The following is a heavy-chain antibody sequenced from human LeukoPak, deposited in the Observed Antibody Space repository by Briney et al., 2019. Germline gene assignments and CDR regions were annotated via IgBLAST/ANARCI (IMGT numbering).Heavy chain of an antibody. J-gene: IGHJ4*02. CDR2: MSWNSGTI. V-gene: IGHV3-9*01. D-gene: IGHD5-18*01. Sequence: GGSLRLSCAASGFTFDEYAMHWVRQAPGKGLEWVSGMSWNSGTIDYAESVKHRFPISRDNANNSQYLQMNSLTSEDTALYHCTKGGPYTAMVYYFDCWGQGTLVTVSS. CDR3: TKGGPYTAMVYYFDC. CDR1: GFTFDEYA.